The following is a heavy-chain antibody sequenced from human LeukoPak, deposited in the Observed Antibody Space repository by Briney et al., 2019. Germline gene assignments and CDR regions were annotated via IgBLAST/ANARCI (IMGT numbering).Heavy chain of an antibody. J-gene: IGHJ4*02. CDR2: ISGSGGST. D-gene: IGHD3-3*01. CDR1: GFTFSSYA. CDR3: AKDRPGRITIFGVVIAAFDY. Sequence: GGSLRLSCAASGFTFSSYAMSWVRQAPGKGLEWVSAISGSGGSTYYADSVKGRFTISRDNSKNTLYLQMNSLRAEDTAVYYCAKDRPGRITIFGVVIAAFDYWGQGTLVTVSS. V-gene: IGHV3-23*01.